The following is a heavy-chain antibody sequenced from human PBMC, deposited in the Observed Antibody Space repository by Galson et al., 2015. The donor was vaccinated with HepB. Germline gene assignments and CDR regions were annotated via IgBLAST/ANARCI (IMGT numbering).Heavy chain of an antibody. J-gene: IGHJ5*02. CDR3: ARGDYDFWSGYYTPRANWFDP. Sequence: SVKVSCKASGYTFTSYDINRVRQATGQGLEWMGWMNPNSGNTGYAQKFQGRVTMTRNTSISTAYMELSSLRSEDTAVYYCARGDYDFWSGYYTPRANWFDPWGQGTLVTVSS. V-gene: IGHV1-8*01. CDR2: MNPNSGNT. CDR1: GYTFTSYD. D-gene: IGHD3-3*01.